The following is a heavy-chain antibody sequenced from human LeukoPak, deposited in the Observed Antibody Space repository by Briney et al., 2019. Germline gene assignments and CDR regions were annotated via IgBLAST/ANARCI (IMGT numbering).Heavy chain of an antibody. CDR1: GYTXTSYG. J-gene: IGHJ3*02. V-gene: IGHV1-18*01. CDR2: ISAYNGNT. Sequence: GASVKVSCKASGYTXTSYGISWVRQAPGQGLEWMGWISAYNGNTNCAQKLQGRVTMTTDTSTSTAYMELRSLRSDDTAVYYCARDTYCGGDCSSTDDAFDIWGQGTMVTVSS. D-gene: IGHD2-21*02. CDR3: ARDTYCGGDCSSTDDAFDI.